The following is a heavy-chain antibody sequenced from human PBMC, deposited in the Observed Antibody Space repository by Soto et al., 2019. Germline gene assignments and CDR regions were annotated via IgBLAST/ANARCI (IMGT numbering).Heavy chain of an antibody. V-gene: IGHV1-69*13. Sequence: GASVKVSCKASGYTFTSYGISWVRQAPGQGLEWMGGIIPIIGTANYAQKLQGRVTITADESTSTAYMELSSLRSEDTAVYYCARVAGTHYYYYGMDVWGQGTTVTVSS. CDR2: IIPIIGTA. J-gene: IGHJ6*02. D-gene: IGHD1-7*01. CDR1: GYTFTSYG. CDR3: ARVAGTHYYYYGMDV.